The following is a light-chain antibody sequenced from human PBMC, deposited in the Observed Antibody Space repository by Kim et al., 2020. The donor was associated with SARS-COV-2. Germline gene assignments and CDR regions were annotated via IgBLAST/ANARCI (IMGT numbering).Light chain of an antibody. CDR1: SSDVGGYNY. Sequence: GQSITISCTGTSSDVGGYNYVSWYQQQPGKARKLMIFDVNQRPSGVYIRLAGSKCGNTASLTFSGIQAEDEADYSCSSFPSTSTYVFGTGTKVTVL. J-gene: IGLJ1*01. CDR2: DVN. V-gene: IGLV2-14*03. CDR3: SSFPSTSTYV.